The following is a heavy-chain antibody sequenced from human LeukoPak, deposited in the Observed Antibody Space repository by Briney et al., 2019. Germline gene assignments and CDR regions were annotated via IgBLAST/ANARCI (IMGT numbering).Heavy chain of an antibody. D-gene: IGHD1-14*01. CDR1: GFTFSSYS. CDR2: ISSSSSYI. J-gene: IGHJ4*02. V-gene: IGHV3-21*01. CDR3: ARATSHHYYFDY. Sequence: PGGSLRLSCAASGFTFSSYSMNWVRQAPGKGLEWVSSISSSSSYIYYADSVKGRFTISRDNAKNSLYLQMNSLRAEDTAVYYCARATSHHYYFDYWGQGTLATVSS.